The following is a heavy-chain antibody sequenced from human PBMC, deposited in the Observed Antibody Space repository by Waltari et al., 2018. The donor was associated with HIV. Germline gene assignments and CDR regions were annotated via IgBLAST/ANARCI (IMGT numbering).Heavy chain of an antibody. D-gene: IGHD6-25*01. Sequence: QVQLQESGPGLLKASETLSLTCNAHGGSIRSGRYYWSWIRQAPGKGLEWVGYVHYSGATSYNPSLRSRVTISLDMSKTRFSLRLTSVTAADTALYFCARDRGASDIWGQGIMVTVSS. CDR1: GGSIRSGRYY. V-gene: IGHV4-61*01. J-gene: IGHJ3*02. CDR3: ARDRGASDI. CDR2: VHYSGAT.